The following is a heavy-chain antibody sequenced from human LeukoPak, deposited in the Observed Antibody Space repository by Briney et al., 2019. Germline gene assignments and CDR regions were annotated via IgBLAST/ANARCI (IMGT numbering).Heavy chain of an antibody. V-gene: IGHV3-30-3*01. D-gene: IGHD2-15*01. CDR1: GFTFSSYA. J-gene: IGHJ4*02. CDR2: ISYDGSNK. CDR3: ARNSIGYCSGGSCYGGGDY. Sequence: PGGSLRLSCAASGFTFSSYAMHWVRQAPGKGLEWVAVISYDGSNKYYADSVKGRFTISRDDSKNTLYLQMNSLRAEDTAVYYCARNSIGYCSGGSCYGGGDYWGQGLLVTVSS.